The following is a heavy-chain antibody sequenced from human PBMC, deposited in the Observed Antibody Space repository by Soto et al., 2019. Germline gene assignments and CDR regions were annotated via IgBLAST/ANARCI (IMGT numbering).Heavy chain of an antibody. Sequence: EVQLVESGGDLVQPGGSLKLSCRTSGLTFRTYLMSWVRQAPGKGLEWVANIKTDGGEDYYADSVEGPFTSSRNNTKNSLYLQKNRLRADYKAMYYCAPYHDSGWETYRFRPWGQGTLVTVSS. CDR3: APYHDSGWETYRFRP. D-gene: IGHD3-16*02. J-gene: IGHJ5*02. V-gene: IGHV3-7*01. CDR1: GLTFRTYL. CDR2: IKTDGGED.